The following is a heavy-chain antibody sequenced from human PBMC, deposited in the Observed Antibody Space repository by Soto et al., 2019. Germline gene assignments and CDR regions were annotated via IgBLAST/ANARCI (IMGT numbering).Heavy chain of an antibody. CDR1: GFTFGTYA. V-gene: IGHV3-30-3*01. D-gene: IGHD5-12*01. J-gene: IGHJ6*02. CDR2: ISYDGSNE. Sequence: GGSRRLSCAASGFTFGTYAMHWVRQAPGKGLEWVAVISYDGSNEYYVDSGKGRFTISRDNSKNTLYLQMNSLREEDTAVYYCARDGATYSGYWYNNYGMDVWGQGTTVTVSS. CDR3: ARDGATYSGYWYNNYGMDV.